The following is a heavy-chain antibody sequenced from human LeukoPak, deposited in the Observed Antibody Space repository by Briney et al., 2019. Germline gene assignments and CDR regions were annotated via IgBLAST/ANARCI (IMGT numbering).Heavy chain of an antibody. D-gene: IGHD1-20*01. CDR3: AGEYNWNDEDY. J-gene: IGHJ4*02. Sequence: GGSLRLSCAASGFTFSSYSMNWVRQAPGKGLEWVSYISSSSSTIYCADSVKGRFTISRDNAKNSLYLQMNSLRAEDTAVYYCAGEYNWNDEDYWGQGTLVTVSS. CDR1: GFTFSSYS. V-gene: IGHV3-48*04. CDR2: ISSSSSTI.